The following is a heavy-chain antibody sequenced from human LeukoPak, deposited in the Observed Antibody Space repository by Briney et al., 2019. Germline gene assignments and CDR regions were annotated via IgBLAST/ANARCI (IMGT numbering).Heavy chain of an antibody. J-gene: IGHJ4*02. CDR3: AKDRFSGSYSDYFDY. V-gene: IGHV3-23*01. Sequence: GGSLRLSCAASGFTFSSYGMSWVRQAPGKGLEWVSAISGSGGSTYYADSVKGRFTISRDNSKNTLYLQMNSLRAEDTAVYYCAKDRFSGSYSDYFDYWGQGTLVTVSS. CDR2: ISGSGGST. D-gene: IGHD3-10*01. CDR1: GFTFSSYG.